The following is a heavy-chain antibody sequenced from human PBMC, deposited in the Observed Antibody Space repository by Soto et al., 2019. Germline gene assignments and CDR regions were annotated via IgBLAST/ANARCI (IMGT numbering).Heavy chain of an antibody. J-gene: IGHJ4*02. CDR1: GGSFSGYN. V-gene: IGHV3-15*01. Sequence: ETLSLTCAVYGGSFSGYNWSWIRQPPGKGLEWVGRIKSKTDGGTTDYAAPVKGRFTISRDDSKNTLYLQMNSLKTEDTAVYYCTTEWLPPFDYWGQGTLVTVSS. D-gene: IGHD5-12*01. CDR3: TTEWLPPFDY. CDR2: IKSKTDGGTT.